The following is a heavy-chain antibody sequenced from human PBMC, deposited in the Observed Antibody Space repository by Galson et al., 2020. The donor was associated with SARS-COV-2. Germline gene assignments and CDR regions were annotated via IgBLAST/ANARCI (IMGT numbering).Heavy chain of an antibody. V-gene: IGHV1-18*01. J-gene: IGHJ4*02. CDR1: GYTFSSFG. CDR3: ARDRGYTGFDYGLIHY. CDR2: ISTNTGNT. Sequence: ASVKVSCKPSGYTFSSFGVSWVRQAPGQRLEWMGWISTNTGNTNNAQKFQGRLSMTTDASTRTVYLELRSLTSDDTAVYYCARDRGYTGFDYGLIHYWGQGTLVTVSS. D-gene: IGHD5-12*01.